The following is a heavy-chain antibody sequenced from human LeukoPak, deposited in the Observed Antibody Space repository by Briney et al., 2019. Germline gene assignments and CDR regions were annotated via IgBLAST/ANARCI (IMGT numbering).Heavy chain of an antibody. CDR3: VRITSPGY. V-gene: IGHV4-39*01. CDR1: GGSISSSSYF. Sequence: SETLSLTCTVSGGSISSSSYFWGRIRQPPGKGLEWIGSIYYSGSTYYNPSLKSRVTISVDTSNNQFSLMLSSVTAADTAVYYCVRITSPGYWGQGTLVTVSS. J-gene: IGHJ4*02. CDR2: IYYSGST. D-gene: IGHD3-10*01.